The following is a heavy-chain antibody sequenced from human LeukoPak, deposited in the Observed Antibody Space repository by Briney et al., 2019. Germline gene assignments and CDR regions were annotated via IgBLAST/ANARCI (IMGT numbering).Heavy chain of an antibody. Sequence: SETLSLTCTVSGGSISSYYWSWIRQPPGKGLEWIGYIYYSGSTNYNPSLKSRVTISVDTSKNQFSLKLSSVTAADTAVYYCARFRGFGESTTQSYYYYYMDVWGKGTTVTISS. CDR2: IYYSGST. CDR3: ARFRGFGESTTQSYYYYYMDV. V-gene: IGHV4-59*08. CDR1: GGSISSYY. J-gene: IGHJ6*03. D-gene: IGHD3-10*01.